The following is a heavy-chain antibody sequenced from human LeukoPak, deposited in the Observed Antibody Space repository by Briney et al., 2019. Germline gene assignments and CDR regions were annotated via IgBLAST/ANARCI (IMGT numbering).Heavy chain of an antibody. J-gene: IGHJ4*02. CDR1: GYTFTSYG. V-gene: IGHV1-18*01. D-gene: IGHD3-10*01. Sequence: GASVKVSCKASGYTFTSYGISWVRQAPGQGLERMGWISGYNGNTNYAQKFQGRVTMTIDTSTSTLYMELRSLRSDDTAVYYCARGRTHRRLWLGESTGGPFDYWGQGTLVTVSS. CDR2: ISGYNGNT. CDR3: ARGRTHRRLWLGESTGGPFDY.